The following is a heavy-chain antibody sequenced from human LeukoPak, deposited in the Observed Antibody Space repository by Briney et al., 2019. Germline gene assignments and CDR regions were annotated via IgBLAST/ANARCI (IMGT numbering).Heavy chain of an antibody. J-gene: IGHJ4*02. V-gene: IGHV1-2*02. CDR3: ARDRTVRCSSTSCYPGHC. Sequence: ASVKVSCKASGYTFTGYYMHWVRQAPGQGLKWMGWINPNSGGTNYAQKFQGRVTMTRDTSISTAYMELSRLRSDDTAVYYCARDRTVRCSSTSCYPGHCWGQGTLVTVSS. D-gene: IGHD2-2*01. CDR1: GYTFTGYY. CDR2: INPNSGGT.